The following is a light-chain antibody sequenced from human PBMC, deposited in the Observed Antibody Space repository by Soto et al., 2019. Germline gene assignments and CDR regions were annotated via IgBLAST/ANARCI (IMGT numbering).Light chain of an antibody. CDR2: DVS. J-gene: IGLJ1*01. V-gene: IGLV2-14*01. Sequence: QSALTQPASVSGSPGQSITISCTGTSSDVGGYNYVSWYQQHPGEAPKLMIYDVSNRPSGVSNRFSGSKSGNTASLTISGLQAEDEADYYCSSYTSSTLYVFGTGTQLTVL. CDR3: SSYTSSTLYV. CDR1: SSDVGGYNY.